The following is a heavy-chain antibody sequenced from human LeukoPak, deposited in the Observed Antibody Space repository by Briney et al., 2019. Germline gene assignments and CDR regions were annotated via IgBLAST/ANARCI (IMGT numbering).Heavy chain of an antibody. J-gene: IGHJ4*02. D-gene: IGHD1-26*01. CDR1: GFTFSSYA. CDR3: AKDQGFSVSYLGY. V-gene: IGHV3-23*01. CDR2: ITGSGGST. Sequence: GGSLRLSCAASGFTFSSYAMSWVRQAPGKGLEWVSAITGSGGSTYYAVSVKGRFTIYKDNSKNTLYLQMNSLRAEDTAVYYCAKDQGFSVSYLGYWGQGTLVTVSS.